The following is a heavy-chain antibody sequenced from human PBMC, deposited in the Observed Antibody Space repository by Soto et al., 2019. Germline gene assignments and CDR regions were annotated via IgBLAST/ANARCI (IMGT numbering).Heavy chain of an antibody. V-gene: IGHV1-18*01. CDR2: ISAYNGKT. Sequence: VQLVQSGAEVKKPGASVKVSCKASGYTFTRYGISWVRQAPGQGLEWMGWISAYNGKTNYAQKLQGIGTMTTDTSTSTALMKLRSLRSDDTAVYYCAMGSSWYLEHVAPYFDYWGQGTLVTVSS. CDR3: AMGSSWYLEHVAPYFDY. CDR1: GYTFTRYG. J-gene: IGHJ4*02. D-gene: IGHD6-13*01.